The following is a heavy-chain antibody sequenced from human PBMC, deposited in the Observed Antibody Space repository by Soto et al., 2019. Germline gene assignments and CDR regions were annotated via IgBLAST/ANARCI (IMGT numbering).Heavy chain of an antibody. Sequence: QVQLVESGGGVVQPGRSLRLSCAASVFTFSSYGRHWVRQAPGKGLEWVAVISYDGSNKYYADSVKGRFTISRDNSKNTLYLQMNSLRAEDTAVYYCAKVRSSGWYEYNWFDPWGQGTLVTVSS. D-gene: IGHD6-19*01. CDR1: VFTFSSYG. CDR2: ISYDGSNK. CDR3: AKVRSSGWYEYNWFDP. V-gene: IGHV3-30*18. J-gene: IGHJ5*02.